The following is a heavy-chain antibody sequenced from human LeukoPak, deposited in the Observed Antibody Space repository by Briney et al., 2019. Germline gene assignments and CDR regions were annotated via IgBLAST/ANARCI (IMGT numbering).Heavy chain of an antibody. CDR1: GFTFSSYA. V-gene: IGHV3-23*01. J-gene: IGHJ4*02. D-gene: IGHD5-12*01. Sequence: GGSLRLSCAASGFTFSSYAMSWVRQAPGKGLEWVSTIGGSGGSTYYADSAKGRFTISRDNSKNTLYLQMNSLRVDDTAVYFCAKGRGFSAYAWGQGTLVTVSS. CDR3: AKGRGFSAYA. CDR2: IGGSGGST.